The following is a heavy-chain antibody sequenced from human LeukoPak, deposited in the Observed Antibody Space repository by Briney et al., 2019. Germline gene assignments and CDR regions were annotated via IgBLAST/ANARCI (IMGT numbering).Heavy chain of an antibody. D-gene: IGHD6-6*01. J-gene: IGHJ4*02. Sequence: SETLSPTCTVSGGSISSSSYYWGWIRQPPGKGLEWIGSIYYSGSTYYNPSLKSRVTISVDTSKNQFSLKLSSVTAADTAVYYCARHALKSSSPFDYWGQGTLVTVSS. CDR2: IYYSGST. CDR1: GGSISSSSYY. V-gene: IGHV4-39*01. CDR3: ARHALKSSSPFDY.